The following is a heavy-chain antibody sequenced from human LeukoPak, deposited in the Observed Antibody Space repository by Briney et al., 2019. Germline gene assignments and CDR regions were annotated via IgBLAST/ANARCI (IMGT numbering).Heavy chain of an antibody. D-gene: IGHD3-22*01. J-gene: IGHJ4*02. V-gene: IGHV1-69*13. Sequence: SVKVSCKASGGTFSSYAISWVRQAPGQGLEWMGGIIPIFGTANYAQKFQGRVTITADESTSTAYMELSSLRSEDTAVYYCARVYGRDSSGELRRYFDYWGQGTLVTVSS. CDR1: GGTFSSYA. CDR2: IIPIFGTA. CDR3: ARVYGRDSSGELRRYFDY.